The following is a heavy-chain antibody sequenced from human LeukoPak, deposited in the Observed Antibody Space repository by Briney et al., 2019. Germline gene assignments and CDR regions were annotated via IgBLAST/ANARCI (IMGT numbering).Heavy chain of an antibody. D-gene: IGHD4-17*01. Sequence: SETLSLTCAVSGYSISSGYWWSWVRQPPGKGLEWIGEIVYTGSAGYNPSLKSRVTISVDKSKNHLSLKMNSVTAADTAVYYCARNGDFALDYWGQGTLVTVSS. CDR2: IVYTGSA. V-gene: IGHV4-4*02. J-gene: IGHJ4*02. CDR1: GYSISSGYW. CDR3: ARNGDFALDY.